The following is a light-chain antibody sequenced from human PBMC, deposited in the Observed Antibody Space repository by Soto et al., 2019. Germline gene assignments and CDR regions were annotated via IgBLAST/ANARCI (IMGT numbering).Light chain of an antibody. Sequence: DIQMTQSPSSLSASVGDRVSITCRASQSISTYLNWYQQKPGKAPKLLIYAASSLQSGVPSRFSGSGSGTEFTLTISSLQPEDSATYSCQQSYSTPLTFGGGTKLEI. CDR3: QQSYSTPLT. J-gene: IGKJ4*01. CDR2: AAS. V-gene: IGKV1-39*01. CDR1: QSISTY.